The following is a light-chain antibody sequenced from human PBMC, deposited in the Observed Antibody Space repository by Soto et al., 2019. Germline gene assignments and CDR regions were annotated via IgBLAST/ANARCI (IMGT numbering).Light chain of an antibody. CDR3: QQSYSTIT. CDR1: QSISSY. Sequence: DIQMTRSPSSLSASVGDRVTSTCRASQSISSYLNWYQQKPGKAPKLLIYAASSLQSGVPSRCSGSVSGTDFTLTISSLQPEDFATYYCQQSYSTITCGQGPRLEIK. V-gene: IGKV1-39*01. J-gene: IGKJ5*01. CDR2: AAS.